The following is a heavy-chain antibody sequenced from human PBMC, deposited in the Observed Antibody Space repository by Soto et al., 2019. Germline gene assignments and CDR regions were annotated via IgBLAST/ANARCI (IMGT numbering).Heavy chain of an antibody. J-gene: IGHJ6*02. Sequence: GESLKSSCKGAGYSFMSYWISWVRQMPGKGLEWMGRIDPSDSYTNYSPSFEGHVTFSADKSISTAYLQWSSLKASDTAMYYCARRAEHYYGSGSLGPMYVWGQGTTVTVS. V-gene: IGHV5-10-1*01. CDR3: ARRAEHYYGSGSLGPMYV. D-gene: IGHD3-10*01. CDR2: IDPSDSYT. CDR1: GYSFMSYW.